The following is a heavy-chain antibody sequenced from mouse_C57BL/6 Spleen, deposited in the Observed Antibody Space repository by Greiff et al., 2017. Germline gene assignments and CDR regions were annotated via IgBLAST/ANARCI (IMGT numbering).Heavy chain of an antibody. CDR2: ISSGGDYI. Sequence: EVMLVESGEGLVKPGGSLKLSCAASGFTFSSYAMSWVRQTPEKRLEWVAYISSGGDYIYYADTVKGRFTISSANARNTMYLQISSLKSENTAMYYCTGDRGGYYDYGKGHYYAMDYWGQGTSVTVSS. J-gene: IGHJ4*01. CDR1: GFTFSSYA. CDR3: TGDRGGYYDYGKGHYYAMDY. V-gene: IGHV5-9-1*02. D-gene: IGHD2-4*01.